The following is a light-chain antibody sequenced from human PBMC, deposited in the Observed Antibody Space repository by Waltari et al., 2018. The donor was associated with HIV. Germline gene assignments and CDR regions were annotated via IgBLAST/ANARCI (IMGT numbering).Light chain of an antibody. CDR2: EVK. CDR1: SSDIGTYNL. Sequence: QSALTQSASVSASPGQSITISCTGSSSDIGTYNLVSWFQQHPGKAPRLLIYEVKNRPAGVSPRFSGSKSGNTASLTISGLQAADEADYHCCAYAGVSTYLFGPGTKVTVL. V-gene: IGLV2-23*02. CDR3: CAYAGVSTYL. J-gene: IGLJ1*01.